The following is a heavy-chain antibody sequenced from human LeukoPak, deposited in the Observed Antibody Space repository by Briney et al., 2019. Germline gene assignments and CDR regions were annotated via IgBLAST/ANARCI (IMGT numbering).Heavy chain of an antibody. Sequence: GGSLRLSCAASGFDLSTYEMNWVRQAPGKGLEWVSYISSSGSTIYYADSVKGRFTISRDNAKNSLYLQMNSLRAEDTAVYYCARDLRRIDPWGQGTLVTVSS. CDR3: ARDLRRIDP. V-gene: IGHV3-48*03. D-gene: IGHD5/OR15-5a*01. CDR1: GFDLSTYE. J-gene: IGHJ5*02. CDR2: ISSSGSTI.